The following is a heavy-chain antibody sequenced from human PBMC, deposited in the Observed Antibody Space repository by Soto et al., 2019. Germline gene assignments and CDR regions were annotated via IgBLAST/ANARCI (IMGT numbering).Heavy chain of an antibody. V-gene: IGHV1-18*01. Sequence: GASVKVSCKASGYTFTSYGISWVRQAPGQGLEWMGWISAYNGNTNYAQKLQGRVTMTTDTSTSTAYMELRSLRSDDTAVYYCARDRITMIVVSYGGYYYYGMYVWAQRTTVPVS. CDR1: GYTFTSYG. D-gene: IGHD3-22*01. J-gene: IGHJ6*02. CDR3: ARDRITMIVVSYGGYYYYGMYV. CDR2: ISAYNGNT.